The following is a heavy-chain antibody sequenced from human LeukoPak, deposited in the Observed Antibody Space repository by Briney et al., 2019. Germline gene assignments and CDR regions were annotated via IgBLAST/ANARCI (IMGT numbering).Heavy chain of an antibody. CDR3: ASGYYYDSSGYYPLNY. Sequence: ASVKVSCKASGYTFTSYAISWVRQVPGQGLEWMAWINVYNGNTNYAQKVQGRVTMTRDTSTSTVYMELSSLRSEDTAVYYCASGYYYDSSGYYPLNYWGQGTLSPSPQ. V-gene: IGHV1-18*01. J-gene: IGHJ4*02. D-gene: IGHD3-22*01. CDR2: INVYNGNT. CDR1: GYTFTSYA.